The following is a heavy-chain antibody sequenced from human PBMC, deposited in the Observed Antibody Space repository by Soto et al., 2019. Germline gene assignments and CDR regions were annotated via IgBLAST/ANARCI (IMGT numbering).Heavy chain of an antibody. CDR3: ARNLPPGIAVAGSAFDI. V-gene: IGHV3-21*01. J-gene: IGHJ3*02. Sequence: PGGSLRLSCAASGFTFSSYSMNWVRQAPGKGLEWVSSISSSSSYIYYADSVKGRFTISRDNAKNSLYLQMNSLRAEDTAVYYSARNLPPGIAVAGSAFDIWGQGTMVTVSS. D-gene: IGHD6-19*01. CDR1: GFTFSSYS. CDR2: ISSSSSYI.